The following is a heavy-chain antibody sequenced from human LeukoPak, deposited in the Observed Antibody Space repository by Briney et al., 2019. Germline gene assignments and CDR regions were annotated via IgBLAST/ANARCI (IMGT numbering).Heavy chain of an antibody. CDR3: AIWTSGNY. CDR2: MDPTGSQK. J-gene: IGHJ4*02. V-gene: IGHV3-7*01. Sequence: GGSLRLSCADSPFTFNGSWMNWVRQAPGKGLEWVANMDPTGSQKRYVDSVKGRFTISKDNPGASLYLDMHSLRAEDTAIYYCAIWTSGNYWGQGTLVTVSS. CDR1: PFTFNGSW. D-gene: IGHD1-1*01.